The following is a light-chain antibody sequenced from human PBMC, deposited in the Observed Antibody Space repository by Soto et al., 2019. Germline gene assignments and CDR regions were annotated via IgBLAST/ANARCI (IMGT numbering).Light chain of an antibody. Sequence: EIVFTQAPGTLSLSPGERATLSCRASQSVSSNYLAWYQQKPGQAPRLLIYGASSRATGIPDRFSGGGSGTDFTLTISRLEPEDFAVYYCQEYGSSLWTFGQGTKVEIK. CDR3: QEYGSSLWT. CDR2: GAS. CDR1: QSVSSNY. J-gene: IGKJ1*01. V-gene: IGKV3-20*01.